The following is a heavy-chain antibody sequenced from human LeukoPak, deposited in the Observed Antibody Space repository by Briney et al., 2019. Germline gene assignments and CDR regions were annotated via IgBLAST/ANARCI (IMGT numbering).Heavy chain of an antibody. J-gene: IGHJ5*02. CDR3: AKPLRDGSAP. D-gene: IGHD3-10*01. CDR2: ISGSGGST. Sequence: GGSLRLSCAASGFKFNNYAMSWVRQAPGKGLEWVSAISGSGGSTYYADSVKGRFTISRDNSKNTLYLQMNSLRAEDTAVYYCAKPLRDGSAPWGQGTLVTVSS. CDR1: GFKFNNYA. V-gene: IGHV3-23*01.